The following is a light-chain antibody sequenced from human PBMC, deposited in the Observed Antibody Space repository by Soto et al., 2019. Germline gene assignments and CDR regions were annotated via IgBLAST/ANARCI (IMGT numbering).Light chain of an antibody. CDR1: SSNIGAGSD. Sequence: QSVLTQPPSVSGAPGQRVTISCTGSSSNIGAGSDVHWYQQLPGTAPKLLIYENNNRPSGVPDRFSGSESGTSASLAVTGLRAEDEADYYRQSYDSSLSGWVFGGGTQLTVL. V-gene: IGLV1-40*01. CDR2: ENN. J-gene: IGLJ3*02. CDR3: QSYDSSLSGWV.